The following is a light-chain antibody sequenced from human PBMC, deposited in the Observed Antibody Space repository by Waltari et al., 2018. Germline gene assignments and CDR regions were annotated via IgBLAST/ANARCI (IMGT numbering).Light chain of an antibody. CDR1: SLGDQH. CDR3: QAWDSNSVI. CDR2: QTI. Sequence: SYDLSQPPSVSVSPGQTTSIPCSGHSLGDQHVSWYHQKAGQSPILIIYQTIWRPSGISERFSGSNSGNTATLTIGGTQPMDEGDYYCQAWDSNSVIFGRGTKLTVL. J-gene: IGLJ2*01. V-gene: IGLV3-1*01.